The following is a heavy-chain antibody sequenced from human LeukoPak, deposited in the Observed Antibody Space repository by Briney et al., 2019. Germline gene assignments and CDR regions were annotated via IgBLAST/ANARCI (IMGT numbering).Heavy chain of an antibody. CDR1: GGTFSSYA. CDR2: IIPIFGTA. J-gene: IGHJ4*02. CDR3: ARDPDEFPDDY. V-gene: IGHV1-69*05. Sequence: SVTVSCKASGGTFSSYAISWVRQAPGPGLEWMGRIIPIFGTANYAQKFQGRVTITTDESTSTAYMELSSLRSEDTAVYYCARDPDEFPDDYWGQGTLVTVSS. D-gene: IGHD1-14*01.